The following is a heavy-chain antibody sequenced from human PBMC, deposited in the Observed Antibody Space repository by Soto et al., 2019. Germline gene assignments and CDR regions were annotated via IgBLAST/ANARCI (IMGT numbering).Heavy chain of an antibody. D-gene: IGHD3-22*01. CDR1: GGSISSGDYY. Sequence: KPSETLSLTCTVSGGSISSGDYYWSWIRQHPGKGLEWIGYFHYSGSTYYNPSLKSRVTISMDTSRNQFSLKLSSVTAADTAVYYCARDQRHYYYDSSVYYDYYFDYWGQGTLVTVSS. CDR3: ARDQRHYYYDSSVYYDYYFDY. V-gene: IGHV4-31*03. J-gene: IGHJ4*02. CDR2: FHYSGST.